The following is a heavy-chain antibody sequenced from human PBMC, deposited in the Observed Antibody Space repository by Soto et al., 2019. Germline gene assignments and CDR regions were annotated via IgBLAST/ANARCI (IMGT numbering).Heavy chain of an antibody. V-gene: IGHV3-33*02. Sequence: SLTLSCAASGLTCDKNAMLCVRQAPGKGLDWVAVIWNDRXNEYYSDAAKGRFTISGDNCKNTWLLQMNNLRAEDTSIYYCVRCDGERSAEYYYYGMDVWGQGATVTVSS. CDR2: IWNDRXNE. D-gene: IGHD3-3*01. J-gene: IGHJ6*01. CDR1: GLTCDKNA. CDR3: VRCDGERSAEYYYYGMDV.